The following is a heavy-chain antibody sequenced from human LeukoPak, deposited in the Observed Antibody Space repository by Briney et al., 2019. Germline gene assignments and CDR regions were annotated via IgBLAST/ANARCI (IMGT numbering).Heavy chain of an antibody. CDR1: GFPFSSYS. J-gene: IGHJ4*02. CDR2: NSSSRSYI. CDR3: ATWGIAAAGTDY. Sequence: GGSLRLSCSASGFPFSSYSRNRVRQAPAKGLEWVSSNSSSRSYIYYADSVRGRFTISRDNAKNSLYLQMNSLRAEDTAVYYCATWGIAAAGTDYWGQGTLVTVSS. V-gene: IGHV3-21*01. D-gene: IGHD6-13*01.